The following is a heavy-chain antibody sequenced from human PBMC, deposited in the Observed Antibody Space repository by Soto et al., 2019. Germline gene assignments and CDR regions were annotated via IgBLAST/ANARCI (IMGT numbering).Heavy chain of an antibody. CDR1: GGTFSSYA. J-gene: IGHJ4*02. CDR3: AIVDTSFGVVTTHLLDY. D-gene: IGHD3-3*01. V-gene: IGHV1-69*01. Sequence: QVQLVQSGAEVKKPGSSVKVSCNASGGTFSSYAISWVRQAPGQGLEWMGGIIPIFGTANYAQKFQGRVTITADESTSTAYMALSSLRSEDTAVYYCAIVDTSFGVVTTHLLDYWGQGTLVTVSS. CDR2: IIPIFGTA.